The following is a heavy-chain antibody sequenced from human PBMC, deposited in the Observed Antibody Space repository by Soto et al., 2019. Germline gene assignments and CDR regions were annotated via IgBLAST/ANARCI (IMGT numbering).Heavy chain of an antibody. D-gene: IGHD4-17*01. J-gene: IGHJ3*02. CDR3: ARGHDYGDLRAFDI. Sequence: SVKVSCKASGGTFSSYAISWVRQAPGQGLEWMGGIIPIFGTANYAQKFQGRVTITADESTSTAYMELSSLRSEDTAVYYCARGHDYGDLRAFDIWGQGTMVTVSS. V-gene: IGHV1-69*13. CDR2: IIPIFGTA. CDR1: GGTFSSYA.